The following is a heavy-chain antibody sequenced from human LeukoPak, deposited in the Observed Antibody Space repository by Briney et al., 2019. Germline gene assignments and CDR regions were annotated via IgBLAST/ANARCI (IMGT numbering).Heavy chain of an antibody. Sequence: SETLSLTCAVYGGSFSGYYWSWIRQPPGKGLEWIGEINHSGSTNYNPSLKSRVTISVDTSKNQFSLKLSSVTAADTAVYYCARQSHIVGDFDYWGQGTLVTVSS. CDR1: GGSFSGYY. V-gene: IGHV4-34*01. CDR3: ARQSHIVGDFDY. CDR2: INHSGST. J-gene: IGHJ4*02. D-gene: IGHD2-21*01.